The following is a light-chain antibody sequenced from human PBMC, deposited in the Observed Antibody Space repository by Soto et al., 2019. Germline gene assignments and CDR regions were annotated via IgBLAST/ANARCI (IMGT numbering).Light chain of an antibody. CDR3: QQYKNWLALT. Sequence: EIVMTQSHATLSVSPGERATLSCRASQRLSSNLAWYQQKPGQAPRLLIYGVSTRATGVPARFSGSGSGTEFTLTISSLQSEDSAVYYCQQYKNWLALTFGGGTKVDI. CDR1: QRLSSN. V-gene: IGKV3-15*01. J-gene: IGKJ4*01. CDR2: GVS.